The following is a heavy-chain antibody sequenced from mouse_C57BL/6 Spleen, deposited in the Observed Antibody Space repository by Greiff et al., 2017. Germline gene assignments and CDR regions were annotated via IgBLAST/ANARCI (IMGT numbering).Heavy chain of an antibody. CDR1: GYSFTGYY. CDR3: AREGNYFDY. CDR2: INPSTGGT. Sequence: DVKLQESGPELVKPRASVKISCKASGYSFTGYYMNWVKQSPEKSLEWIGEINPSTGGTTYNQKFKAKATLTVDKSSSTAYMQLKSLTSEDSAVYYCAREGNYFDYWGQGTTLTVSS. J-gene: IGHJ2*01. V-gene: IGHV1-42*01.